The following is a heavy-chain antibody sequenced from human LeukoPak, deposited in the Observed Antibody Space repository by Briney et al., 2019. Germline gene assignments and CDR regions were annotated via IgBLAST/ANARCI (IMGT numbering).Heavy chain of an antibody. D-gene: IGHD3-16*01. CDR1: GFTFSSYA. V-gene: IGHV3-23*01. CDR3: AKDSNSMMGAAFDL. CDR2: ISGSGGST. Sequence: GGSLRLPRAASGFTFSSYAMSWVRQAPGKGLEWVSAISGSGGSTYYADSVKGRFTISRVNSKNTLYLQMNSLRAEDTAVYYCAKDSNSMMGAAFDLWGQGIIVTVSS. J-gene: IGHJ3*01.